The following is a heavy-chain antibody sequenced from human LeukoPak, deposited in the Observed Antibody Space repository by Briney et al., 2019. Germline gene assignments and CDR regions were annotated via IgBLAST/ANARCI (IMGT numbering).Heavy chain of an antibody. CDR2: ISGSGGIT. D-gene: IGHD3-22*01. CDR1: GLLYNSYS. V-gene: IGHV3-23*01. CDR3: ATGPYYYDSSGYSRRWFDP. Sequence: GGSLSLSYAFCGLLYNSYSMMGARQAPGKGLEWVSAISGSGGITYYAVTVKGRFTISRDNSKNTLYLQMNSLRAEDTAVYYCATGPYYYDSSGYSRRWFDPWGQGTLVTVSS. J-gene: IGHJ5*02.